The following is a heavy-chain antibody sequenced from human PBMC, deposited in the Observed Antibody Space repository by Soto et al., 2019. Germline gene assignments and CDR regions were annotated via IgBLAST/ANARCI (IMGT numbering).Heavy chain of an antibody. Sequence: EVQLVESGGGLVQPGGSLRLSCVASGFTFSTYAMTWVRQAPGKGLEWVSSISDGGSRTYYADSVKGRFTISRDNSGNTLFLQLSSLRDEDTAVYYCAKKRGARDADLQYYFDSWGQGTPVIVSS. D-gene: IGHD3-16*01. V-gene: IGHV3-23*04. CDR3: AKKRGARDADLQYYFDS. J-gene: IGHJ4*02. CDR1: GFTFSTYA. CDR2: ISDGGSRT.